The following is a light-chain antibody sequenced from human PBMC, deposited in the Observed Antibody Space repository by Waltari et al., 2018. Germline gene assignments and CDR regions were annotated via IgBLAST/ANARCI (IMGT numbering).Light chain of an antibody. CDR2: EVT. J-gene: IGLJ2*01. CDR1: SSDLSTYNY. CDR3: ASFAGSNNL. V-gene: IGLV2-11*01. Sequence: QSALTQPRSVSGSPGQSVPISCTGTSSDLSTYNYVSWYQQHPGKAPKLLMYEVTERPSGVPDRFSGSKSGNPASLTVSGLQGEDEADYYCASFAGSNNLFGGGTKLTVL.